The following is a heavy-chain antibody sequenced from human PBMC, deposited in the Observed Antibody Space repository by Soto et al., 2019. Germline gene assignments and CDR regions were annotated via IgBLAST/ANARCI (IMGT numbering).Heavy chain of an antibody. CDR3: ARGCSSTSCYMGNWFDT. V-gene: IGHV4-34*01. J-gene: IGHJ5*02. Sequence: SETLSLTCAVYGGSFSGYYWSWIRQPPGKGLEWIGEINHSGSTNYNPSLKSRVTISVDTSKNQFSLKLSSVTAADTAVYYCARGCSSTSCYMGNWFDTWSQGTLVTVSS. CDR2: INHSGST. D-gene: IGHD2-2*02. CDR1: GGSFSGYY.